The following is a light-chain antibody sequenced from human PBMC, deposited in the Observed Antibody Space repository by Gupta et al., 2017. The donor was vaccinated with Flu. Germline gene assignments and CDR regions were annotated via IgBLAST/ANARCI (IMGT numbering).Light chain of an antibody. J-gene: IGLJ3*02. Sequence: QSALTQPASVSGSPGQSITISCTGTGSDIGAYNYVSWYQQHPNKAPKLMIYEVSNRPSGVSNRFSGSKSGNTASLTISVLQAEDEADYSCTSYTGSGTVFGGGTNVAVL. CDR1: GSDIGAYNY. V-gene: IGLV2-14*01. CDR2: EVS. CDR3: TSYTGSGTV.